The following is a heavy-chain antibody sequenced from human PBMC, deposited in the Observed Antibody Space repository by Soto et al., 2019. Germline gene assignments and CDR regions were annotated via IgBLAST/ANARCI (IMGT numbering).Heavy chain of an antibody. CDR3: ARICGYDYDQGFGY. J-gene: IGHJ4*02. D-gene: IGHD5-12*01. Sequence: SGPTLANPTQTLTLTCTFSGFSLSTSGMCVSWIRQPPGKALEWLALIDWDDDKYYSTSLKTRLTISKDTSKNQVVLTMTNMDPVDAATYYCARICGYDYDQGFGYWGQGTLVTVSS. CDR2: IDWDDDK. CDR1: GFSLSTSGMC. V-gene: IGHV2-70*01.